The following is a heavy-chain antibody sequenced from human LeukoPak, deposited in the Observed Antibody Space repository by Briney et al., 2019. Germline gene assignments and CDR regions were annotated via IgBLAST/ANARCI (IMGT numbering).Heavy chain of an antibody. V-gene: IGHV1-2*02. J-gene: IGHJ4*02. Sequence: GASLRISCKASGYSFTNNWITWVRQMPGKGLEWMGGINPNSGGTNYPQKFQGRVTMTRDTSISTAYMELSRLRSDDTAVYYCARAIDYGSGSYLLDYWGQGTLVTVSS. CDR3: ARAIDYGSGSYLLDY. D-gene: IGHD3-10*01. CDR2: INPNSGGT. CDR1: GYSFTNNW.